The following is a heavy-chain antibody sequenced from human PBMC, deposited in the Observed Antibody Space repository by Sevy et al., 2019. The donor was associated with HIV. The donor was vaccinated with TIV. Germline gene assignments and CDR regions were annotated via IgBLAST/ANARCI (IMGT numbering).Heavy chain of an antibody. J-gene: IGHJ4*02. D-gene: IGHD2-8*01. V-gene: IGHV3-23*01. CDR1: GFAFYDYS. CDR2: LSLGCGKI. Sequence: GGSLRLSCAASGFAFYDYSMSWIRQAPGKGLEWAATLSLGCGKINYADSVKGRFTISRDKSKNSFYLQMDNLRVEDTALYYCAREGCTRPHDYWGQGTRVTVSS. CDR3: AREGCTRPHDY.